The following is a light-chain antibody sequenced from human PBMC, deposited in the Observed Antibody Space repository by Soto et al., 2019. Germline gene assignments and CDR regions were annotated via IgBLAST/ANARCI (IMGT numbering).Light chain of an antibody. CDR1: SSDIGHYDY. Sequence: QSVLTQPASVSGAPGQSITISCTGTSSDIGHYDYVSWYQQHPGKAPKLMIYHVTYRPSGVSNRSSGSKSGNSASLTISGLPADDEADYFCCSLTTSPTYVFGSGTKVTVL. J-gene: IGLJ1*01. V-gene: IGLV2-14*03. CDR3: CSLTTSPTYV. CDR2: HVT.